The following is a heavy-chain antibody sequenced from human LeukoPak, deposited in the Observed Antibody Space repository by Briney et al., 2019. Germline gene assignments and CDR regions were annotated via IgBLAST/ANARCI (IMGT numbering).Heavy chain of an antibody. CDR3: ARGYYYDSSGYYYRY. CDR1: GYTFTGYY. V-gene: IGHV1-2*02. CDR2: INPNSGGT. Sequence: GASVKVSCKASGYTFTGYYMHWVRQAPGQGLEWMGWINPNSGGTDYAQKFQGRVTMTRDTSISTAYMELSRLRSDDTAVYYCARGYYYDSSGYYYRYWGQGTLVTVSS. J-gene: IGHJ4*02. D-gene: IGHD3-22*01.